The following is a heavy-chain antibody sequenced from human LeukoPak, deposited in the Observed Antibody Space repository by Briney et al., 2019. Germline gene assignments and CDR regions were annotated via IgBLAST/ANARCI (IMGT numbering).Heavy chain of an antibody. CDR1: GFTFSSYG. Sequence: TGRSLRLSCAASGFTFSSYGMHWVRQAPGKGLEWVTVMTDGGGNEYYADSVKGRFTVSRDNAKNTLYLQMNSLRAEDTAVYYCARVQDLVGATPFDYWGQGTLVTVSS. J-gene: IGHJ4*02. D-gene: IGHD1-26*01. CDR3: ARVQDLVGATPFDY. V-gene: IGHV3-30*03. CDR2: MTDGGGNE.